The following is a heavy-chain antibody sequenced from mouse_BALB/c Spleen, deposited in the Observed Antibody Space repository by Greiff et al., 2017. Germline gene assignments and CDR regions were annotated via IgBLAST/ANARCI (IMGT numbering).Heavy chain of an antibody. CDR1: GYTFTDYA. CDR2: ISTYYGDA. CDR3: ASGLRRNWFAY. V-gene: IGHV1S137*01. D-gene: IGHD2-2*01. Sequence: VQLQESGAELVRPGVSVKISCTGSGYTFTDYAMHWVQQSHAKSLEWIGVISTYYGDASYNQKFKGKATMTVDKSSSTAYMELARLTSEDSAIYYCASGLRRNWFAYWGQGTLVTVSA. J-gene: IGHJ3*01.